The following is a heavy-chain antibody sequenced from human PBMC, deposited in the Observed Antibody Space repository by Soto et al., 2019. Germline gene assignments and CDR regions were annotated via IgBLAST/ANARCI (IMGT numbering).Heavy chain of an antibody. CDR1: GYTFTSYG. J-gene: IGHJ3*02. D-gene: IGHD3-10*01. Sequence: QVQLVQSGAEVKKPGASVKVSCKASGYTFTSYGISWVRQAPGQGLEWMGWISAYNGNTNYAQKLQGRVTMTTDTSTSTVYMELRSLRSDDTAVYYCARVAAQLWFGELLGVAFDIWGQGTMVTVSS. V-gene: IGHV1-18*01. CDR3: ARVAAQLWFGELLGVAFDI. CDR2: ISAYNGNT.